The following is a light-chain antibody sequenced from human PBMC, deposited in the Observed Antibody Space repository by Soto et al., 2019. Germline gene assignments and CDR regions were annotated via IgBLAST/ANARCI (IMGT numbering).Light chain of an antibody. CDR1: NSDIGGYNS. V-gene: IGLV2-14*03. Sequence: QSALTQPASVSGSPGQSITFSCTGTNSDIGGYNSVAWYQQHPGKAPQLLIYAVTNRPTGVSDRFSGSKSANTASLTISGLQADDEADYYCSSFTGSSTWVFGGGTKLTVL. CDR3: SSFTGSSTWV. J-gene: IGLJ3*02. CDR2: AVT.